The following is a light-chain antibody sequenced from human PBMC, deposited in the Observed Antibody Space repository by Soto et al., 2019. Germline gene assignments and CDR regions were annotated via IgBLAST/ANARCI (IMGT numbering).Light chain of an antibody. CDR2: RNN. V-gene: IGLV1-47*01. CDR3: AAWDDSLSGPV. CDR1: SSNIVSNY. J-gene: IGLJ3*02. Sequence: QLVLTQPPSASGTPGQRVTISCSGSSSNIVSNYVYWYQQFPGTAPKLLIYRNNQRPSGVPDRFSGSKSGTSASLAISGLRSEDEADYYCAAWDDSLSGPVFGGGTQLTVL.